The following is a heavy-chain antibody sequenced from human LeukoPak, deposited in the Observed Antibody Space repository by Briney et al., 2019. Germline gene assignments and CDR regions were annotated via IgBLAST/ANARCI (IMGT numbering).Heavy chain of an antibody. V-gene: IGHV3-23*01. D-gene: IGHD3-16*01. J-gene: IGHJ4*02. CDR3: AKVFYDYVL. CDR2: ISGSGEST. CDR1: RFTFSSYA. Sequence: GGSLRLSCAASRFTFSSYAMSWVRQTPGKGLEWVSTISGSGESTYYAASLKGRFTISRDNSKNTLYLQMNNLRAGDTAVYYCAKVFYDYVLWGQGTLVTVSS.